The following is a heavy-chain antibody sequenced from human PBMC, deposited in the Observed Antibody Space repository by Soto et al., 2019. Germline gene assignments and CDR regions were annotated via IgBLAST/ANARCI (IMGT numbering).Heavy chain of an antibody. CDR1: GFIFSDYY. CDR2: MSSSSRFT. CDR3: ARLVVCTNGLCSYGMDV. V-gene: IGHV3-11*06. D-gene: IGHD2-8*01. J-gene: IGHJ6*02. Sequence: PGGSLRLSCAASGFIFSDYYMSWIRQAPGKGLGWVSYMSSSSRFTNYADSVKGRFTISRDNAKNSLYLQMNSLRAEDTAVYYCARLVVCTNGLCSYGMDVWGQGTTVTVSS.